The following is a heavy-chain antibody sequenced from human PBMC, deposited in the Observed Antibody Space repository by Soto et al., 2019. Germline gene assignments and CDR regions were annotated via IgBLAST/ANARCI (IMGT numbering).Heavy chain of an antibody. CDR3: VRSSGWTGDY. Sequence: EVQLVESGGGLVQPGGSLRLSCETSGFAFSTYWMNWVRQVPGKGLEWVANIRQDGSEINYVDSVRGRFTISRDNAKRSLSLQMNRLRAEDTAVYHCVRSSGWTGDYWGQGILVTVSS. CDR1: GFAFSTYW. D-gene: IGHD3-10*01. J-gene: IGHJ4*02. V-gene: IGHV3-7*04. CDR2: IRQDGSEI.